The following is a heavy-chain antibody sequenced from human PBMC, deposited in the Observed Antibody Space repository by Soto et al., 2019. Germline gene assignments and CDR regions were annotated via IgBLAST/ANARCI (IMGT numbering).Heavy chain of an antibody. V-gene: IGHV3-11*01. D-gene: IGHD6-13*01. CDR3: AKDRAAAGSFYFDY. J-gene: IGHJ4*02. Sequence: GGSLRLSCAASGFTFSDYYMSWIRQAPGKGLEWVSYISSSGTTIYYADSVKGRFTISRDNAKNSLYLQMNSLRAEDTAVYYCAKDRAAAGSFYFDYWGQGTLVTVSS. CDR1: GFTFSDYY. CDR2: ISSSGTTI.